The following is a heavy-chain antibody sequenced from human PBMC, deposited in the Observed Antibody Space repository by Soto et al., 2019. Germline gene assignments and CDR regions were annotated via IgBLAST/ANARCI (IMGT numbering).Heavy chain of an antibody. CDR3: ARHNYGDNNGLEF. CDR2: IHHSGST. CDR1: SGSISSTSYY. V-gene: IGHV4-39*01. J-gene: IGHJ4*02. Sequence: QLQLQGSGPGLVKPSETLSLTCSVTSGSISSTSYYWSWIRQPPGKGLEWIGSIHHSGSTFSNPSLTGRVNISIATSKNQCSMKVGSVTAADTAVYYCARHNYGDNNGLEFWGQGTLVTVSS. D-gene: IGHD4-17*01.